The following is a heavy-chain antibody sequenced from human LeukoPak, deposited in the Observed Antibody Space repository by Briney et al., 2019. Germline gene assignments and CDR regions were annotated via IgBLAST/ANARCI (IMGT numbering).Heavy chain of an antibody. CDR3: ARDSPGYYYDSDAFDI. Sequence: SQTLSLTCTVSGGSISSGGYYWSWIRQHPGKGLEWIGYIYYSGSTYYNPSLKSRVTISVDTSKNQFSLKLSSVTAADTAVYYCARDSPGYYYDSDAFDIWGQGTMVTVSS. J-gene: IGHJ3*02. D-gene: IGHD3-22*01. CDR1: GGSISSGGYY. CDR2: IYYSGST. V-gene: IGHV4-31*03.